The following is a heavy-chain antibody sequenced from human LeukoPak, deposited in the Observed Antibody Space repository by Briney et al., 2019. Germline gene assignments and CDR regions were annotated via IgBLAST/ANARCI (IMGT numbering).Heavy chain of an antibody. Sequence: GGSLRLSCSASGFTFSTYAMHWVRQAPGKGLEYVSAISNNGGRTSYADSVKGRFAISRDNSKNTLHLQMSSLRAEDTAVYYCVKLYYDFWSAYSGYFDYWGQGTLVTVSS. CDR3: VKLYYDFWSAYSGYFDY. D-gene: IGHD3-3*01. V-gene: IGHV3-64D*09. CDR2: ISNNGGRT. CDR1: GFTFSTYA. J-gene: IGHJ4*02.